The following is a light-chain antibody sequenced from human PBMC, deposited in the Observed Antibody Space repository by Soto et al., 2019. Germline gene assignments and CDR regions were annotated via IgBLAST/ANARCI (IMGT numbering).Light chain of an antibody. CDR3: QQSYSTPLT. CDR2: AAS. Sequence: DIPMTHSPSSLCAFVGDRVALTWRASQSISSYLNWYQQKPGKAPKLLIYAASSLQSGVPSRFSGSGSGTDFTLTISSLQPEDFATYYCQQSYSTPLTFGGGTKVDIK. J-gene: IGKJ4*01. CDR1: QSISSY. V-gene: IGKV1-39*01.